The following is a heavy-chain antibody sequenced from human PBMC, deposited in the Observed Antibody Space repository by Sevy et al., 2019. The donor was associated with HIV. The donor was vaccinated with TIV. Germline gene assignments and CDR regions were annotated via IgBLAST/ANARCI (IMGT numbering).Heavy chain of an antibody. D-gene: IGHD2-2*01. CDR3: AKVLHIVVVPAAIAYYYGMDV. CDR1: GFTFSTYG. CDR2: IRFDGSIK. Sequence: GGSLRLSCAASGFTFSTYGMHWVRQAPGKGLEWVAFIRFDGSIKYYTDSVKGRLTISRDNSKNTLYLQMNSLRAEDTAVYFCAKVLHIVVVPAAIAYYYGMDVWGQGTTVTVSS. V-gene: IGHV3-30*02. J-gene: IGHJ6*02.